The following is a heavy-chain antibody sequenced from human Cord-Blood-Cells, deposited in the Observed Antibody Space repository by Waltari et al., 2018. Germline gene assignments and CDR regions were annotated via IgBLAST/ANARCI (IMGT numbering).Heavy chain of an antibody. D-gene: IGHD3-22*01. J-gene: IGHJ6*02. CDR1: GGSISSYY. CDR3: ARLSYYDSSDLGTYYYYGMDV. Sequence: QVQLQESGPGLVKPSETLSLTCTVSGGSISSYYWSWIRQPPGKGLEWIGYSYYSGSTNYNPSLKSRVTISVDTSKNQFSLKLSSVTAADTAVYYCARLSYYDSSDLGTYYYYGMDVWGQGTTVTVSS. V-gene: IGHV4-59*08. CDR2: SYYSGST.